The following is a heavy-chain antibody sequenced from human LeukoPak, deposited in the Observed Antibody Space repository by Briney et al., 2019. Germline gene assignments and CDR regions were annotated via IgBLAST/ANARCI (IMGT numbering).Heavy chain of an antibody. CDR1: GFTFSDAW. J-gene: IGHJ4*02. Sequence: GGSLRLSCAASGFTFSDAWMSWVRQAPGKGLEWVAGIKQDGSEKYYVDSVKGRFTISRDNAKNSSYLQMNSLRAEDTAVYYCARDYGSGNFDYWGQGTLVTVSA. CDR2: IKQDGSEK. V-gene: IGHV3-7*04. D-gene: IGHD3-10*01. CDR3: ARDYGSGNFDY.